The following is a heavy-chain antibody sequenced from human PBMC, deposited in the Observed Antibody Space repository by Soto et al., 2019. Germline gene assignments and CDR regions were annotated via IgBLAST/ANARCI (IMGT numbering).Heavy chain of an antibody. Sequence: EVQLVESGGGLVQPGGSLRLSCAASGFTFSSYSMNWVRQAPGKGRAWVSYISSSSSTIYYADSVKGRFTISRDNAKNSLYLQMNSLRDEDTAVYYCARDSIAVAGRSGGDYWGQGTLVTVSS. CDR1: GFTFSSYS. D-gene: IGHD6-19*01. CDR3: ARDSIAVAGRSGGDY. V-gene: IGHV3-48*02. CDR2: ISSSSSTI. J-gene: IGHJ4*02.